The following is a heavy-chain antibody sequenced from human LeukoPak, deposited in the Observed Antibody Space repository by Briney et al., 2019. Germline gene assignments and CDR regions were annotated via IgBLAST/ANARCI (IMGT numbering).Heavy chain of an antibody. Sequence: GGSLRLPCAASGFTFSSYWMSWVRQAPVKGLEWVANIKQDGSEKYYVDSVKGRFTISRDNAKNSLYLQMNSLRAEDTAVYYCTRGYSYGYEMDYWGQGTLVTVSS. CDR1: GFTFSSYW. CDR2: IKQDGSEK. V-gene: IGHV3-7*01. CDR3: TRGYSYGYEMDY. J-gene: IGHJ4*02. D-gene: IGHD5-18*01.